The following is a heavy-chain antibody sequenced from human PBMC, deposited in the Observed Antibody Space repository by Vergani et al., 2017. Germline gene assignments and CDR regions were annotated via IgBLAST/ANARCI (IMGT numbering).Heavy chain of an antibody. CDR1: GFTFSSYG. CDR3: ARDWSPAAAGTEQH. J-gene: IGHJ1*01. CDR2: IWYDGSNK. Sequence: VQLVESGGGLVQPGGSLRLSCAASGFTFSSYGMHWVRQAPGKGLEWVAVIWYDGSNKYYADSVKGRFTISRDNSKNTLYLQMNSLRAEDTAVYYCARDWSPAAAGTEQHWGQGTLVTVSS. V-gene: IGHV3-33*08. D-gene: IGHD6-13*01.